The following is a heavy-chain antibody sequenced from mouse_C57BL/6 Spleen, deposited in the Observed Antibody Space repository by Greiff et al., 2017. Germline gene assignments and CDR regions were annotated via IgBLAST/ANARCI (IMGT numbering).Heavy chain of an antibody. CDR3: ARGDYYGGSAYYYAMDY. CDR1: GYTFTSYW. Sequence: QVQLQQPGAELVKPGASVQLSCKASGYTFTSYWMKWVKQRPGKGLELIGEIDPSDSYTNYNQKFKGKVTLTVDKYSCTAYMQLSSLTSEDSAVYYCARGDYYGGSAYYYAMDYWGQGTSVTVSS. J-gene: IGHJ4*01. D-gene: IGHD1-1*01. CDR2: IDPSDSYT. V-gene: IGHV1-50*01.